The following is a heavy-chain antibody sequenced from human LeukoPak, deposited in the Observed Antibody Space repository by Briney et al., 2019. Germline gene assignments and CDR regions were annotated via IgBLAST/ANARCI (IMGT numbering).Heavy chain of an antibody. V-gene: IGHV3-53*01. D-gene: IGHD3-22*01. CDR2: IYSGGST. CDR1: GFTVSSNY. Sequence: GSLRLSCAASGFTVSSNYMSWVRQAPGKGLEWGSVIYSGGSTYYADSVKGRFTISRDNSKNTLYLQMNSLRAEDTAVYYCARGDSSGYYNAFDIWGQGTMVTVSS. CDR3: ARGDSSGYYNAFDI. J-gene: IGHJ3*02.